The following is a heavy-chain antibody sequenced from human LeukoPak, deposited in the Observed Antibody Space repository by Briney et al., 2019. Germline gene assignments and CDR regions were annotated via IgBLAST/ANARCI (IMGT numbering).Heavy chain of an antibody. Sequence: KTGGSLRLFCGASGFTFSSYSMKWGRQGPGKGLEWVSSISSSSSYIYYADSVKGRFTISRDNAKNSLYLQMNSLRAEDTAVYYCASGTQLGLADYWGQGTLVTVSS. CDR3: ASGTQLGLADY. CDR2: ISSSSSYI. CDR1: GFTFSSYS. V-gene: IGHV3-21*01. J-gene: IGHJ4*02. D-gene: IGHD7-27*01.